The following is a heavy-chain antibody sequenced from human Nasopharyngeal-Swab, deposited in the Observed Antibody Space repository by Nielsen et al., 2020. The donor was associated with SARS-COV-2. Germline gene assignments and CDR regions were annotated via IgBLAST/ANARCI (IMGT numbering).Heavy chain of an antibody. CDR1: GFTFSSYA. CDR2: ISGSGDTT. Sequence: GGSLRLSCAASGFTFSSYAMSWVRQAPGKGLEWVSIISGSGDTTYYADSVKDRFTISRDNSKNILYLQMNSLRAEDTAVYYCAKDLTFNYWGQGTLVTVSS. CDR3: AKDLTFNY. J-gene: IGHJ4*02. V-gene: IGHV3-23*01.